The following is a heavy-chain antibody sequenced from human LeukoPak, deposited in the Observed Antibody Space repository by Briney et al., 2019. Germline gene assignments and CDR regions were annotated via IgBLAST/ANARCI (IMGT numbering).Heavy chain of an antibody. CDR1: GFTFSSYW. V-gene: IGHV3-7*01. D-gene: IGHD2-2*02. CDR2: IKQDGSEK. Sequence: GGSLRRSCAASGFTFSSYWMSWVRQAPGKGLGWVANIKQDGSEKYYVDSVKGRFTISRDNAKNSLYLQMNSLRAEDTAVYYCARDRCSSTSCYTPDAFDIWGQGTMVTVSS. CDR3: ARDRCSSTSCYTPDAFDI. J-gene: IGHJ3*02.